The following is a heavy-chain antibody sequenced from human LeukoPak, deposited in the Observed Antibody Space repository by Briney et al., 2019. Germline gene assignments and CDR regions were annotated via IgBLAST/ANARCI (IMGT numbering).Heavy chain of an antibody. CDR2: ISYDGSNK. D-gene: IGHD5-18*01. CDR3: ARGRGYSYGSPLDY. CDR1: GFTFSSYA. J-gene: IGHJ4*02. V-gene: IGHV3-30*04. Sequence: PGGSVRLSCAASGFTFSSYAMHWVRQAPGKGLEGVAVISYDGSNKYYADSVKGRFTISRDNYKHTLYLQMNSLRAEDTAVYYCARGRGYSYGSPLDYWGQGTLVTVSS.